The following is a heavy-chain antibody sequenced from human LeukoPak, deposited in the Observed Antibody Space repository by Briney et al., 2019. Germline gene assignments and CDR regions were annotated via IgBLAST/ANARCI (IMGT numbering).Heavy chain of an antibody. CDR2: IYSGGST. V-gene: IGHV3-66*01. Sequence: GGSLRLSCAASGFTVSSNYMSWVRQAPGKGLEWVSVIYSGGSTYYADSVKGRFTISRDNSKNTLYLQMNSLRAEDTAVYYCVRGDILTGYYTSWGQGTLVTVSS. CDR1: GFTVSSNY. D-gene: IGHD3-9*01. CDR3: VRGDILTGYYTS. J-gene: IGHJ4*02.